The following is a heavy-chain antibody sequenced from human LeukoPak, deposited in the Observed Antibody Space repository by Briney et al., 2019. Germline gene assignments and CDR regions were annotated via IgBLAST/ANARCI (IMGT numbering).Heavy chain of an antibody. Sequence: ASETLSLTCTVSGGSISSYYWSWIRQPPGKGLEWIGYIYSSGSTNCNPSLKSRATLSVDTSKNQFSLKLSSVTAADTAVYYCASLPGVEAGYGGNSGAPSYFFDYWGQGTLVTVSS. D-gene: IGHD4-23*01. CDR2: IYSSGST. CDR3: ASLPGVEAGYGGNSGAPSYFFDY. V-gene: IGHV4-59*12. CDR1: GGSISSYY. J-gene: IGHJ4*02.